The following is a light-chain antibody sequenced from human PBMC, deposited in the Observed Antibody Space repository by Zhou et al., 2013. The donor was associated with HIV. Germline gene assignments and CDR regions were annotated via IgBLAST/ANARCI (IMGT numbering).Light chain of an antibody. Sequence: DIQMTQSPSSVSASLGDSVTITCRASQDISTWLAWYQQKPGKAPELLIYAASTLQSGVPSSFSGSGSGTDFTLTISSLQPEDFATYYCQQSYGTPLTFGGGPRWRSN. CDR1: QDISTW. CDR3: QQSYGTPLT. CDR2: AAS. V-gene: IGKV1-12*01. J-gene: IGKJ4*01.